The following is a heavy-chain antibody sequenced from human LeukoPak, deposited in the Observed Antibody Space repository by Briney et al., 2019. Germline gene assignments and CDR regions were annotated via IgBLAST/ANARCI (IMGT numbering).Heavy chain of an antibody. D-gene: IGHD4-11*01. J-gene: IGHJ6*03. CDR2: INLNGGRT. CDR3: ARAPPSYSKQRYYYYYYMDV. Sequence: PGRSLRLSCAASGFTFDDYGMSCVRPAPGNGLEWVSGINLNGGRTGYADSVKGRFTISRDNAKNSLYLQMNSLRAEDTALYYCARAPPSYSKQRYYYYYYMDVWVKGTAVTVSS. CDR1: GFTFDDYG. V-gene: IGHV3-20*04.